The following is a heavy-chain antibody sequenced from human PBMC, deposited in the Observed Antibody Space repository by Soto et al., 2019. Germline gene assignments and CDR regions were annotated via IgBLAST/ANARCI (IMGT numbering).Heavy chain of an antibody. D-gene: IGHD1-26*01. CDR3: ARDKSARGTFDY. CDR1: GFTFSSYS. CDR2: ISSSSSYI. J-gene: IGHJ4*02. Sequence: GGSLRLSCAASGFTFSSYSMNWVRQAPRKGLEWVSSISSSSSYIYYADSVKGRFTISRDNAKNSLYLQMNSLRAEDTAVYYCARDKSARGTFDYWGQGTLVTVSS. V-gene: IGHV3-21*01.